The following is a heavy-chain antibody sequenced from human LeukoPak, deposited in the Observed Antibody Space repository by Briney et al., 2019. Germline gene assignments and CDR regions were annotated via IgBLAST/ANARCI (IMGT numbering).Heavy chain of an antibody. V-gene: IGHV3-23*01. CDR3: AKDGGSGSYEKNY. D-gene: IGHD1-26*01. CDR1: GFTFSSYA. CDR2: ISGSGGST. J-gene: IGHJ4*02. Sequence: GGSLRLSCAASGFTFSSYAMSWVRQAPGKGLEWVSAISGSGGSTYYADSVKGRFTISRDNSKSTLYLQMNSLRAEDTAVYYCAKDGGSGSYEKNYWGQGTLVTVSS.